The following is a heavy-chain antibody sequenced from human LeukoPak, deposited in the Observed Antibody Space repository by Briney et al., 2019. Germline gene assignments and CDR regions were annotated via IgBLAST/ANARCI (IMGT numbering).Heavy chain of an antibody. CDR3: ARRFRSGWYGFDY. D-gene: IGHD6-19*01. Sequence: SETLSLTCAVSGGSISSSNWWSWVRQPPGKGLEWIGEINHSGSTNYNPSLKSRVTISVDTSKNQFSLKLSSVTAADTAVYYCARRFRSGWYGFDYWGQGTLVTVSS. V-gene: IGHV4-4*02. CDR1: GGSISSSNW. J-gene: IGHJ4*02. CDR2: INHSGST.